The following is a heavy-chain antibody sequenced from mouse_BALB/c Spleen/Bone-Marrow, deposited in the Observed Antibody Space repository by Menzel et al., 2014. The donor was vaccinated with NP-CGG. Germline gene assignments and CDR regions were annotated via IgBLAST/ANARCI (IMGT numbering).Heavy chain of an antibody. CDR2: ISNSGGST. J-gene: IGHJ4*01. D-gene: IGHD2-1*01. CDR1: GFTFSSYI. Sequence: EVQRVESGGGLVQPGGSLKISCAASGFTFSSYIMSWVRQTPEKRLEWVAYISNSGGSTYYPDTVKGRFTISRDNAKNTLYLQMISLKSEDTAMYYCARQGVYYGKTYYAMDYWGQGTSVTVSS. CDR3: ARQGVYYGKTYYAMDY. V-gene: IGHV5-12-2*01.